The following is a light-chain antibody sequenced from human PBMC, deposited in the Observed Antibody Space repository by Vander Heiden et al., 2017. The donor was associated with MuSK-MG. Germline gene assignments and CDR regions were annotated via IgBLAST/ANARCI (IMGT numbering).Light chain of an antibody. CDR3: QVWDSSSDHVV. Sequence: SYVLTQPPSVSVAPGKQARITCGGNNIESKSGPWFQQKAGQAPVLVVYDDRDRPAGSPERFSGSNSGNTATLTTSRVEAGDEADYYCQVWDSSSDHVVFGGGTKLTVL. CDR1: NIESKS. J-gene: IGLJ2*01. V-gene: IGLV3-21*03. CDR2: DDR.